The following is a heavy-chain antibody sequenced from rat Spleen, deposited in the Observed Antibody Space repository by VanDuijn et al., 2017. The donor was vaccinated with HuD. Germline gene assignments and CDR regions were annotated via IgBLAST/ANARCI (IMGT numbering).Heavy chain of an antibody. J-gene: IGHJ3*01. CDR2: IIYDGSST. D-gene: IGHD4-3*01. CDR3: ATYNSGYDWFAY. CDR1: GFTFSDYY. V-gene: IGHV5S10*01. Sequence: EVQLVESGGGLVQPGRSLKLSCAASGFTFSDYYMAWVRQGPKKGLEWVASIIYDGSSTYYRDSVKGRFTISRDNAKSTLYLQMDSLRSEDTATYYCATYNSGYDWFAYWGQGTLVTVSS.